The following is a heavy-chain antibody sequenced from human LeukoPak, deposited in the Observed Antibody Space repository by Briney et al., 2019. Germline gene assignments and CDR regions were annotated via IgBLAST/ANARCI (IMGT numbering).Heavy chain of an antibody. J-gene: IGHJ2*01. V-gene: IGHV4-4*07. Sequence: KPSETLSLTCTVSGGSISSYCWSWIRQPAGKGLEWIGRIYTSGSTNYNPSLKSRVTMSVDTSKNQFSLKLSSVTAADTAVYYCARGGYYDSSGTLWYFDLWGRGTLVTVSS. CDR1: GGSISSYC. CDR3: ARGGYYDSSGTLWYFDL. CDR2: IYTSGST. D-gene: IGHD3-22*01.